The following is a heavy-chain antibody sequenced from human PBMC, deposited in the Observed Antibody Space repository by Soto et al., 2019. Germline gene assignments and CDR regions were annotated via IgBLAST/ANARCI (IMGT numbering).Heavy chain of an antibody. V-gene: IGHV4-31*03. CDR1: GGAISSGGYY. J-gene: IGHJ5*02. CDR3: AREYYYDSSGYNWFDP. Sequence: QVQLQESGPGLVKPSQTLSLTCTVSGGAISSGGYYWSWIRQHPGKGLEWIGYIYYSGSTYYNPSIKSRVTSAVDTSKNQFSLKLSSVTAADTAVYYCAREYYYDSSGYNWFDPWGQGTLVTVSS. CDR2: IYYSGST. D-gene: IGHD3-22*01.